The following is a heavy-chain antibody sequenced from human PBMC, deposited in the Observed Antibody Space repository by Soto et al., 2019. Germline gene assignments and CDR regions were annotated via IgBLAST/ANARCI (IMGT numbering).Heavy chain of an antibody. V-gene: IGHV3-33*01. J-gene: IGHJ3*02. CDR1: GFTFSSYG. Sequence: QVQLVESGGGVVQPGRSLRLSCAASGFTFSSYGMHWVRQAPGKGLEWVAVIWYDGSNKYYADSVKGRFTISRDNSKNTLYLQMNSLRAEDTAVYYCARDRARSPDALDIWGQGTMVTVSS. CDR3: ARDRARSPDALDI. CDR2: IWYDGSNK.